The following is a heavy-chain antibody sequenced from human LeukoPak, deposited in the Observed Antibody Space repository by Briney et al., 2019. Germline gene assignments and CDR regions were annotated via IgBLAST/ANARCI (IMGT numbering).Heavy chain of an antibody. Sequence: NLGESLQISCQGSGYSFTSSWIGCVRQVPGKGLEWIGIIYPGDSNTRYSPSFQGQVTISADKSISTAYLQWSSLKASDTAMYYCARAAGINWFDPWGQGTLVTVSS. J-gene: IGHJ5*02. V-gene: IGHV5-51*01. CDR3: ARAAGINWFDP. D-gene: IGHD2-15*01. CDR1: GYSFTSSW. CDR2: IYPGDSNT.